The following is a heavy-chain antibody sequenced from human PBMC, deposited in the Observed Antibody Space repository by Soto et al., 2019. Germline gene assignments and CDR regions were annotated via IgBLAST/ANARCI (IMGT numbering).Heavy chain of an antibody. V-gene: IGHV4-59*08. Sequence: QVQLQESGPGLVKPSETLSLTCTVSGGSISSYYWSWIRQPPGKGLEWIGYIYYSGITNYNPSLKSRVTISVDTYKNQFSLKLSSVTAADTAVYYCARRHGTVALRGVFAYWGQGTLVTVSS. CDR1: GGSISSYY. J-gene: IGHJ4*02. CDR3: ARRHGTVALRGVFAY. CDR2: IYYSGIT. D-gene: IGHD4-17*01.